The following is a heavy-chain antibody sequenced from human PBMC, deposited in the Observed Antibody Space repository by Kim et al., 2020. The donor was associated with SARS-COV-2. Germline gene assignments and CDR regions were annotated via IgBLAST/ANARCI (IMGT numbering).Heavy chain of an antibody. V-gene: IGHV4-39*01. CDR3: ARRRSSSGWAEYFHH. Sequence: SETLSLTCTVSGGSIIISSYYWGWIRQPPGKGLEWIGTIYYSGTTYYNPSLKSRVTLSVDTSRNQFSLKLSSVTAADTAVYYCARRRSSSGWAEYFHHWGQGTLVTVSS. CDR2: IYYSGTT. D-gene: IGHD3-22*01. J-gene: IGHJ1*01. CDR1: GGSIIISSYY.